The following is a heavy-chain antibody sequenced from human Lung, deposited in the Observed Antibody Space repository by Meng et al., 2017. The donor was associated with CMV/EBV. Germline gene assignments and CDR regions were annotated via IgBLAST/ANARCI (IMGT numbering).Heavy chain of an antibody. CDR1: GYTFTSYG. V-gene: IGHV1-18*01. D-gene: IGHD3-3*01. CDR2: ISAYNGNT. J-gene: IGHJ6*02. CDR3: ARDPIRVLRFLEWNHYYYGMDV. Sequence: ASVKVSCKASGYTFTSYGISWVRQAPGQGLEWMGWISAYNGNTNYAQKLQGRVTMTTDTSTSTAYMELRSLRSDDTAVYYCARDPIRVLRFLEWNHYYYGMDVWGQGTTVTVSS.